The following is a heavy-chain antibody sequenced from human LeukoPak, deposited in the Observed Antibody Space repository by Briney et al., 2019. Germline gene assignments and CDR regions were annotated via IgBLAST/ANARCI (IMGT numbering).Heavy chain of an antibody. V-gene: IGHV1-18*01. CDR1: GYTFTGYG. CDR3: ARGPPVVVVPRGTYFDY. J-gene: IGHJ4*02. CDR2: ISAYNGNT. Sequence: GASVKVSCKASGYTFTGYGISWVRQAPGQGLEWMGWISAYNGNTNYAQKLQGRVTMTTDTSTSTAYMELRSLRSDDTAVYYCARGPPVVVVPRGTYFDYWGQGTLVTVSS. D-gene: IGHD3-22*01.